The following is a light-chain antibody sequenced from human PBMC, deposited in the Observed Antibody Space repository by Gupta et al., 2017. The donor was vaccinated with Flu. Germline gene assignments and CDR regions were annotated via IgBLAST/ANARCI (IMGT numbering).Light chain of an antibody. CDR3: ASWDGSLTGVI. Sequence: QAVLTQPPSVAATPGQRIHISCSGSSSNLESNDVYWYHQLPGMAPKLLISRSRQRPSGVPDRFSASKSGTLAFLVISGLRSEDEADYYCASWDGSLTGVIFGGGTKVTVL. J-gene: IGLJ2*01. CDR2: RSR. V-gene: IGLV1-47*01. CDR1: SSNLESND.